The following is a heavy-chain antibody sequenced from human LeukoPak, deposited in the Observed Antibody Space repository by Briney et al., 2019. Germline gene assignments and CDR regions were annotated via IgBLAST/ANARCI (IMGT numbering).Heavy chain of an antibody. D-gene: IGHD2-2*01. J-gene: IGHJ4*02. CDR1: GGSISGYY. CDR2: GYYTGST. V-gene: IGHV4-59*01. Sequence: PSETLSLTCTVSGGSISGYYWSWLRQSPGKRLEWIGYGYYTGSTNYNPSLKSRVAISVDTSRNQFSLRLTSVSAADTAVYYCAKYIRDSGTYHFGYWGQGTLVTVSS. CDR3: AKYIRDSGTYHFGY.